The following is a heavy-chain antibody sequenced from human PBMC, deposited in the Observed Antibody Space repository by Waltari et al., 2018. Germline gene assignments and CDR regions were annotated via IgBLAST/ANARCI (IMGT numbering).Heavy chain of an antibody. CDR1: GGTFSSYA. V-gene: IGHV1-69*08. CDR3: ARDPDYGDYTDWYFDL. J-gene: IGHJ2*01. CDR2: IIPIFGTA. Sequence: QVQLVQSGAEVKKPGSSVKVSCKASGGTFSSYAISWVRQAPGQGLEWMGRIIPIFGTANYAQKFQGRVTITADKSTSTAYMELSSLRSEDTAVYYCARDPDYGDYTDWYFDLWGRGTLVTVSS. D-gene: IGHD4-17*01.